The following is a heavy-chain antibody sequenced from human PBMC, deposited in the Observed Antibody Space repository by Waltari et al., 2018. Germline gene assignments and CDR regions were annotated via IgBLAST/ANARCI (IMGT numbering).Heavy chain of an antibody. V-gene: IGHV1-46*01. J-gene: IGHJ4*02. CDR1: GYTFTKYY. CDR3: ARDFFSTVVSPGLFDY. D-gene: IGHD4-17*01. CDR2: INPSSGDT. Sequence: QVQLLQSGAEVKKPGASVRVSCKTSGYTFTKYYMHWVRQAPGQGLEWMGMINPSSGDTTYAQTFQGRVTITGDTSTSTVFVDLTSLRSGDTAVYYCARDFFSTVVSPGLFDYWGQGTPVTVSS.